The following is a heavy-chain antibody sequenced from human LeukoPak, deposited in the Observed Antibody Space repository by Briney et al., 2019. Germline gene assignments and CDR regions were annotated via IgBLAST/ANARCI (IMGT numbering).Heavy chain of an antibody. J-gene: IGHJ6*02. CDR1: GYTFTSYD. D-gene: IGHD3-9*01. V-gene: IGHV1-8*01. Sequence: ASVKVSCKASGYTFTSYDVNWVRQATGQGLEWMGWMNPNSGNTGYAQKFQGRVTMTRNTSISTAYMELSSLGSEDTAVYYCARGYITYYDILTGYPTHYYGMDVWGQGTTVTVSS. CDR3: ARGYITYYDILTGYPTHYYGMDV. CDR2: MNPNSGNT.